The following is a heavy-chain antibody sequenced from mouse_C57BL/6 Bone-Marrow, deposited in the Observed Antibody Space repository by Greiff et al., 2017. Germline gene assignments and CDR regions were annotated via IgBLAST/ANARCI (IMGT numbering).Heavy chain of an antibody. V-gene: IGHV1-85*01. Sequence: QVQLQQSGPELVKPGASVKLSCKASGYTFTSYDINWVKQRPGQGLEWIGWIYPRAGSTKYNEKFKGKATLTVDTSSSTAYMELHSLTSEDSAVYFCAHYYGSSYRGYFDVWGTGTTVTVSS. CDR2: IYPRAGST. CDR1: GYTFTSYD. D-gene: IGHD1-1*01. J-gene: IGHJ1*03. CDR3: AHYYGSSYRGYFDV.